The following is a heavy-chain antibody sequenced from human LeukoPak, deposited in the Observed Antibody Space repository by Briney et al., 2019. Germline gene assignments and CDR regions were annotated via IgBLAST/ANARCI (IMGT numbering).Heavy chain of an antibody. CDR1: GLTVGSNY. CDR3: ARDLNAQSRAFDI. Sequence: GGSLTLSCAASGLTVGSNYMTWVRQAPGKGLEWVSVIYSAGDTYYTDSVKGRFTISRDNSQNTVYLQMNRLRAEDTAVYYCARDLNAQSRAFDIWGRGTMVTVSS. V-gene: IGHV3-53*01. D-gene: IGHD1-1*01. J-gene: IGHJ3*02. CDR2: IYSAGDT.